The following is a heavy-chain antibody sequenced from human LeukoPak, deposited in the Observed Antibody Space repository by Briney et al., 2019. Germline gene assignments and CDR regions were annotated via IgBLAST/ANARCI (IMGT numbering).Heavy chain of an antibody. CDR3: ARDLERTSFPFDP. J-gene: IGHJ5*02. D-gene: IGHD1-1*01. CDR1: GGTLSSYT. Sequence: SVKVSCKASGGTLSSYTISWVRQAPGQGLEWMGRIIPILGIANYAQKFQGRVTITADKSTSTAYMELSSLRSEDTAVYYCARDLERTSFPFDPWGQGTLVTVSS. CDR2: IIPILGIA. V-gene: IGHV1-69*04.